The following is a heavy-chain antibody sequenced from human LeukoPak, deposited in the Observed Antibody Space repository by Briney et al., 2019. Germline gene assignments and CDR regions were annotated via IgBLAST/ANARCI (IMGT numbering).Heavy chain of an antibody. D-gene: IGHD2-15*01. V-gene: IGHV1-69*04. CDR3: ARLMVAANIGYCSGGSCYSSDY. CDR1: GGTFSSYA. J-gene: IGHJ4*02. CDR2: IIPILGIA. Sequence: ASVKVSCKASGGTFSSYAISWARQAPGQGLEWMGRIIPILGIANYAQKFQGRVTITADKSTSTAYMELSSLRSEDTAVYYCARLMVAANIGYCSGGSCYSSDYWGQGTLVTVSS.